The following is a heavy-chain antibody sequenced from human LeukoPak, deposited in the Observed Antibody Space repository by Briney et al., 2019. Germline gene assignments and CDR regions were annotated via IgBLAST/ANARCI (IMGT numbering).Heavy chain of an antibody. D-gene: IGHD1-1*01. CDR1: GGTFSSYA. Sequence: SVRVSCKASGGTFSSYAISWVRQAPGQGLEWMGGIIPIFGTANYAQKFQGRVTITTDESTSTAYMELSSLRSEDTAVYYCARVTLAVQNYYYYYMDVWGKGTTVTVSS. V-gene: IGHV1-69*05. CDR2: IIPIFGTA. J-gene: IGHJ6*03. CDR3: ARVTLAVQNYYYYYMDV.